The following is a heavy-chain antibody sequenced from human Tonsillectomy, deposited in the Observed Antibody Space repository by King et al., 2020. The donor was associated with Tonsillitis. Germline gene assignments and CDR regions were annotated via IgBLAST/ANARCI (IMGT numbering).Heavy chain of an antibody. Sequence: VQLQESGPGLVKPSQTLSLTCTVSGGSISGGTYYWSWIRQHPGKGLEWIGYIYYSGNTYYNPSLKSRLTLSVDTSKNQFSLKLRSVTAADTAVYYCGGYEGGVFNPWGQGTLVTVSS. J-gene: IGHJ5*02. CDR2: IYYSGNT. CDR1: GGSISGGTYY. CDR3: GGYEGGVFNP. V-gene: IGHV4-31*03. D-gene: IGHD2-15*01.